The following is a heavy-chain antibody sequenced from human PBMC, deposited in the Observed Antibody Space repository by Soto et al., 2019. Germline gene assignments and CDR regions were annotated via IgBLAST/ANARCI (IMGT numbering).Heavy chain of an antibody. J-gene: IGHJ4*02. Sequence: PGESLKISCQGSGYSFTSYWITWVRQMPGKGLEWMGRIDPSDSYTNYSPSFQGHVTISVDESTSTAHLQWSSLKASDIATYYCARNEGEGPLDYCGQRTPVAVSS. CDR1: GYSFTSYW. CDR2: IDPSDSYT. D-gene: IGHD1-26*01. CDR3: ARNEGEGPLDY. V-gene: IGHV5-10-1*01.